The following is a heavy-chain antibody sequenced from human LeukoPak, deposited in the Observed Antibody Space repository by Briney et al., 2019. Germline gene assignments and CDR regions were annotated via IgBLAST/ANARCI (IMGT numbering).Heavy chain of an antibody. Sequence: PGVSLRLTCAASGVTFSDYYNSWIRQATGKGLEWVSYISSSSSYTNYADSVKGRFTISRDNAKNSLYLQMNSLRAEDTAVYYCARDHGSGWFYFDYWGQGTLVTVSS. D-gene: IGHD6-19*01. J-gene: IGHJ4*02. CDR3: ARDHGSGWFYFDY. V-gene: IGHV3-11*06. CDR2: ISSSSSYT. CDR1: GVTFSDYY.